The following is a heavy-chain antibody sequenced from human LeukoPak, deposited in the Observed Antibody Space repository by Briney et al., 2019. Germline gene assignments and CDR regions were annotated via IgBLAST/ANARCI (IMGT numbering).Heavy chain of an antibody. J-gene: IGHJ4*02. CDR2: INPNSGGT. Sequence: ASVKVSCKASGYTFTGYYVHWVRQAPGQGLEWMGWINPNSGGTNYAQKFQGRVTMTRDTSISTAYMELSRLRSDDTAVYYCARDYDSSGYNFDYWGQGTLVTVSS. CDR1: GYTFTGYY. D-gene: IGHD3-22*01. CDR3: ARDYDSSGYNFDY. V-gene: IGHV1-2*02.